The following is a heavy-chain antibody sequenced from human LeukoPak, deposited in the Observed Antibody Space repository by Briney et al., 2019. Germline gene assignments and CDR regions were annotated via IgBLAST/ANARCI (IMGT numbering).Heavy chain of an antibody. V-gene: IGHV1-2*02. D-gene: IGHD2-2*01. Sequence: ASVKVSCKASGYTFTSYGISWVRQAPGQGLEWMGWINPNSGGTNYAQKFQGRVTMTRDTSISTAYMELSRLRSDDTAVYYCAKAAVVVPAAIDHYYYYYYMDVWGKGTTVTASS. J-gene: IGHJ6*03. CDR3: AKAAVVVPAAIDHYYYYYYMDV. CDR2: INPNSGGT. CDR1: GYTFTSYG.